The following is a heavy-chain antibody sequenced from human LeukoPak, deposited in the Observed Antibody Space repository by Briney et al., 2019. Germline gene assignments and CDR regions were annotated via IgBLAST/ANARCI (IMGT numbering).Heavy chain of an antibody. V-gene: IGHV3-30*04. D-gene: IGHD3-10*01. J-gene: IGHJ4*02. CDR2: LSTDGRNK. CDR3: TRGGDPYFDY. Sequence: GGPLRLSCTGSGFTFGYYGLHWVRQAPGKGLEWVAGLSTDGRNKHYVDSVKDRFTVSRDNSKNTLFLQMDGLRIEDMAVYYCTRGGDPYFDYWGQGALVTVSS. CDR1: GFTFGYYG.